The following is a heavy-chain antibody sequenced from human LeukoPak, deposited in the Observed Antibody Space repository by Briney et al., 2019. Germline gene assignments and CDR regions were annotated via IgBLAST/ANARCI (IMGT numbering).Heavy chain of an antibody. D-gene: IGHD3-10*01. J-gene: IGHJ5*02. CDR1: GGSISSGGYS. V-gene: IGHV4-30-2*01. Sequence: SETLSLTCAVSGGSISSGGYSWSWIRQPPGKGLEWIGYIYHSGSTYYNPSLKSRVTISVDRSKNQFSLKLSSVTAADTAVYYCARAKFGFGELLSWFDPWGQGTLVTVSS. CDR3: ARAKFGFGELLSWFDP. CDR2: IYHSGST.